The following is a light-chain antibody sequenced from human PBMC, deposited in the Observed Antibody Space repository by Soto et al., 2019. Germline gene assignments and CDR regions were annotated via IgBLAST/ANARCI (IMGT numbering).Light chain of an antibody. CDR2: DVS. Sequence: QSALTQPASVSGSPGQSITISCTETSSDVGGYNFVSWYQQHPGKAPKLMIHDVSRRPSGVPNRFSGSKSGTTASLTISGLQAEDEADYYCCSYASSTSYVFGTGTKLTVL. CDR1: SSDVGGYNF. J-gene: IGLJ1*01. CDR3: CSYASSTSYV. V-gene: IGLV2-14*03.